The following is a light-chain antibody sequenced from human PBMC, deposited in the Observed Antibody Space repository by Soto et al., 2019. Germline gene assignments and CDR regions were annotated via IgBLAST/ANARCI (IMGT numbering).Light chain of an antibody. J-gene: IGLJ1*01. V-gene: IGLV2-8*01. CDR3: SSYAGSSNV. CDR2: EVN. Sequence: QSALTQPPAAPGSPGQSVTISCTRTSSDVGGYNYVSWYQQHPGKAPKLMLYEVNKRPSGVPDRFSGAKSGNTASLTVSGLHAEDEADYYCSSYAGSSNVFGTGTKLTVL. CDR1: SSDVGGYNY.